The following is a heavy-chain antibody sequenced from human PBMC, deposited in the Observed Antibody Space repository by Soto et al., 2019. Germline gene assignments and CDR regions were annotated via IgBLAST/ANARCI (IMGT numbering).Heavy chain of an antibody. CDR2: ISSSSSYI. V-gene: IGHV3-21*01. CDR3: ASSVEVVAAKSSPFCFDI. Sequence: EVQLVESGGGLVKPGGSLRLSCAASGFTFSSYSMNWVRQAPGKGLEWVSAISSSSSYIYYADSVKGRFTISRDNAKNSLYLQMNSLRAEDTAVYYCASSVEVVAAKSSPFCFDIWGQGTMVTVSS. CDR1: GFTFSSYS. J-gene: IGHJ3*02. D-gene: IGHD2-15*01.